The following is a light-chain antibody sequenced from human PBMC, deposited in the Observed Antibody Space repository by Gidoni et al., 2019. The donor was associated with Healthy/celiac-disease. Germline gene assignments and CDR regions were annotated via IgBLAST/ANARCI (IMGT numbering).Light chain of an antibody. CDR2: GAS. CDR3: QQYGSSSYT. J-gene: IGKJ2*01. V-gene: IGKV3-20*01. Sequence: EIVLTQSPGTLYLSPGERATLSCRASQSVSSSYLAWYQQNSGQAPRLLIYGASSRATCIPDRFSGSVSGTDFTLTISRLEPEDFAVYYCQQYGSSSYTFGQGTKLEIK. CDR1: QSVSSSY.